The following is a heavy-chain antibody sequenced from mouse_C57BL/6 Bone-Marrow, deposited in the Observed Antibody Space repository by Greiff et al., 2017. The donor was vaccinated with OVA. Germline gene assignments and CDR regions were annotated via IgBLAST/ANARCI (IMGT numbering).Heavy chain of an antibody. CDR2: ISNLAYSI. Sequence: EVMLVESGGGLVQPGGSLKLSCAASGFTFSDYGMASVRQAPRKGPEWVAFISNLAYSIYYADTVTGRFTISRENAKNTLYLEMSSLRSEDTAMYYCARHRGSSGYAMDYWGQGTSVTVSS. CDR1: GFTFSDYG. CDR3: ARHRGSSGYAMDY. J-gene: IGHJ4*01. D-gene: IGHD3-2*02. V-gene: IGHV5-15*01.